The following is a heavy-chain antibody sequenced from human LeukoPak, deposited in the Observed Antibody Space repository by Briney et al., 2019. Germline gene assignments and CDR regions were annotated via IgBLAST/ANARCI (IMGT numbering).Heavy chain of an antibody. CDR2: ITTGGDIT. V-gene: IGHV3-23*01. D-gene: IGHD3-9*01. J-gene: IGHJ4*02. CDR1: GFTFSSYA. Sequence: PGGSLRLSCAASGFTFSSYAMTWVRQAPGKGLEWVSAITTGGDITYYADSVKGRFTISRDNSKNTLYLQMNSLRAEDTAVYYCAKGSPLTNYYNDLDYWGQGTLITVSS. CDR3: AKGSPLTNYYNDLDY.